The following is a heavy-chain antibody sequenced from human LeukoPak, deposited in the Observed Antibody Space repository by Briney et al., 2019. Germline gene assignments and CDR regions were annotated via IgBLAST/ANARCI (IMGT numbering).Heavy chain of an antibody. CDR3: ARGTYYYYDSSGPIPWFDP. Sequence: SETLSLTCTVPGGSISKYYWSWIRQPPGKGLEWIGYVFHTGSTTYNPSLKSRVTISVDTSKNQFSLKLTSVTAADTALYYCARGTYYYYDSSGPIPWFDPWGQGTLVTVSS. J-gene: IGHJ5*02. CDR1: GGSISKYY. CDR2: VFHTGST. D-gene: IGHD3-22*01. V-gene: IGHV4-59*12.